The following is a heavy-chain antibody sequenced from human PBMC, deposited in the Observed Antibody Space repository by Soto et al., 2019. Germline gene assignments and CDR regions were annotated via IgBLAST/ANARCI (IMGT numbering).Heavy chain of an antibody. V-gene: IGHV1-46*01. J-gene: IGHJ6*02. CDR1: GYTFTSYY. CDR2: INPSGGST. D-gene: IGHD2-2*01. Sequence: EASVKVSCKGSGYTFTSYYMHSMRQPPGQGLEWIGIINPSGGSTSYAQKFQGRVTMTRETSTSTVYMELSSLRSEDTAVYYCARDRGRLGYCSSTSCYEYYYGMDVWGQGTTVTVSS. CDR3: ARDRGRLGYCSSTSCYEYYYGMDV.